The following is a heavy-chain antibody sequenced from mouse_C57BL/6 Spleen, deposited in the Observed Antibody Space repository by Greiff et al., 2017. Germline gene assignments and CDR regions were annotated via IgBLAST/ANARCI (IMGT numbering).Heavy chain of an antibody. D-gene: IGHD1-1*01. Sequence: QVQLQQPGAELVKPGASVKLSCKASGYTFTSYWMHWVKQRPGQGLEWIGMIRPNSGSTNYNEKFKSKATLTVDKSSSTAYMQLSSLTSEDSAVYYCAREDYYGRSPVEYWGQGTSVTVSS. CDR1: GYTFTSYW. V-gene: IGHV1-64*01. J-gene: IGHJ4*01. CDR2: IRPNSGST. CDR3: AREDYYGRSPVEY.